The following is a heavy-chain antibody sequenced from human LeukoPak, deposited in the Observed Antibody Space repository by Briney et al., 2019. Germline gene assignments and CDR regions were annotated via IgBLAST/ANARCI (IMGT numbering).Heavy chain of an antibody. CDR1: GDSISTSNSY. CDR3: ARGLFTMVRRRSRYYFDY. D-gene: IGHD3-10*01. CDR2: IYYSGST. J-gene: IGHJ4*02. V-gene: IGHV4-61*05. Sequence: SETLSLTCTVSGDSISTSNSYWGWIRQPPGKGLEWIGYIYYSGSTNYNPSLKSRVTISVDTSKNQFSLKLSSVTAADTAVYYCARGLFTMVRRRSRYYFDYWGQGTLVTVSS.